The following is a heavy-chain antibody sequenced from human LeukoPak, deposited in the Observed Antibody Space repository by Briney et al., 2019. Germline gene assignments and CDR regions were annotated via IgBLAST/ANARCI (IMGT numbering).Heavy chain of an antibody. CDR2: IGGTHSNI. CDR3: ARDGGVGTSGSTDY. V-gene: IGHV3-48*01. Sequence: SYIGGTHSNIYYADSVKGRFTISRDNSKNTLYLQMNSLRAEDTAVYYCARDGGVGTSGSTDYWGQGTLVTVSS. D-gene: IGHD6-19*01. J-gene: IGHJ4*02.